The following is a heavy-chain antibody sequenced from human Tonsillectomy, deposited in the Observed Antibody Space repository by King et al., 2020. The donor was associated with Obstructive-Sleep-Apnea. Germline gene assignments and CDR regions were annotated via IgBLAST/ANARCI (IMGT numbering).Heavy chain of an antibody. CDR1: GGSISSSSYY. D-gene: IGHD3-22*01. Sequence: QLQESGPGLVKPSETLSLTCTVSGGSISSSSYYWGWVRQPPGKGLEWIGTIYYSGTTYYNPSLKSRVTISVDTSKNQFSLKLSSVTAADTAVYYCSGYYNNSGYSYDEDYYYGMDVWGQGTTVTVSS. J-gene: IGHJ6*02. CDR2: IYYSGTT. CDR3: SGYYNNSGYSYDEDYYYGMDV. V-gene: IGHV4-39*07.